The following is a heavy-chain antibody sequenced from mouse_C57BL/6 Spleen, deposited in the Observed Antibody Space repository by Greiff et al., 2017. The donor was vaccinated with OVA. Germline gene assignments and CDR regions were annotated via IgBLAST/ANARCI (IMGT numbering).Heavy chain of an antibody. D-gene: IGHD1-1*01. CDR2: IWSDGST. J-gene: IGHJ4*01. Sequence: VQLQQSGPGLVAPSQSLSITCTVSGFSLTSYGVHWVRQPPGKGLEWLVVIWSDGSTTYNSALKSRLSISKDNSKSQVFLKMNSLQTDDTAMYYCAITTVVEWYAMDYWGQGTSVTVSS. CDR1: GFSLTSYG. V-gene: IGHV2-6*03. CDR3: AITTVVEWYAMDY.